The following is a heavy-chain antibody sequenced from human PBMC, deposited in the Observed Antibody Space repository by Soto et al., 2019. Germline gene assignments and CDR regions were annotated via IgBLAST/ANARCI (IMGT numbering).Heavy chain of an antibody. D-gene: IGHD3-22*01. CDR2: IRSKTYEGTP. CDR3: VSGSSGYYWGVPDY. Sequence: PGGSLRLSCTVSGFTFGDYAMSWFRQAPGKGLEWVGFIRSKTYEGTPEYAASLRGRFTISRDDSKSIAYLQMNSLKTEDKGVCYCVSGSSGYYWGVPDYWGKGTLVTVSS. CDR1: GFTFGDYA. J-gene: IGHJ4*02. V-gene: IGHV3-49*03.